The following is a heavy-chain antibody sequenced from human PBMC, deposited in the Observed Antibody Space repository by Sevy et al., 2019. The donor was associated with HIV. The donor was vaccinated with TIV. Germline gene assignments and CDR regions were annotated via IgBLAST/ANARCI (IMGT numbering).Heavy chain of an antibody. V-gene: IGHV3-23*01. CDR2: IRGSGGNT. Sequence: GGSLRLSCAASGFTFSSYAMTWVRQAPGKGLEWVSTIRGSGGNTYYADSVKGRFTISRDNSKNTLFLQMNSLRAEDTALYYCAKGGGWYDRFDYWGQGTLVTVSS. D-gene: IGHD6-19*01. CDR3: AKGGGWYDRFDY. CDR1: GFTFSSYA. J-gene: IGHJ4*02.